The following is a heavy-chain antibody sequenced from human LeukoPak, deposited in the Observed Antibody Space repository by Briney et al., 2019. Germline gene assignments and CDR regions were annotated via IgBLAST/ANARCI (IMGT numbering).Heavy chain of an antibody. CDR1: GYTFTGYY. J-gene: IGHJ4*02. Sequence: ASVKVSCKASGYTFTGYYMHWVRQAPGQGLEWMGWINPNSGGTNHAQKFQGRVTMTRDTSISTAYMELSRLRSDDTAVYYCARDTTNRYSYGSSPSRNFDYWGQGTLVTVSS. CDR3: ARDTTNRYSYGSSPSRNFDY. V-gene: IGHV1-2*02. D-gene: IGHD5-18*01. CDR2: INPNSGGT.